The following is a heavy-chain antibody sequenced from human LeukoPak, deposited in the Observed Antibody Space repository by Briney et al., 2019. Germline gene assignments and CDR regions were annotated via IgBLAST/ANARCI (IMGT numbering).Heavy chain of an antibody. D-gene: IGHD2/OR15-2a*01. J-gene: IGHJ4*02. CDR3: ARSFSARMFFDY. Sequence: SETLSLTCTVSGGSISSYYWSWIRQPPGKGLEWIGYIYSSGSTNYNPSLKSRVIISLDTSKSQFSLKLSSLTAADTAVYYCARSFSARMFFDYWGQGSLVTVSS. CDR2: IYSSGST. V-gene: IGHV4-59*01. CDR1: GGSISSYY.